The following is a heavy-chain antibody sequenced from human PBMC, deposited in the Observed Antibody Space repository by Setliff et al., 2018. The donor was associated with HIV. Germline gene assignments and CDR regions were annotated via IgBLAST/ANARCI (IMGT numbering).Heavy chain of an antibody. V-gene: IGHV3-30-3*01. CDR3: ASGYCSSTSCYRMDV. D-gene: IGHD2-2*01. J-gene: IGHJ6*02. Sequence: SLRLSCAASGFPFSAYAMHWVRQAPGKGLEWVAVISYDGSNKYYADSVKGRFTISRDNSKNTLYLQMNSLRAEDTAVYYCASGYCSSTSCYRMDVWGQGTTVTVSS. CDR2: ISYDGSNK. CDR1: GFPFSAYA.